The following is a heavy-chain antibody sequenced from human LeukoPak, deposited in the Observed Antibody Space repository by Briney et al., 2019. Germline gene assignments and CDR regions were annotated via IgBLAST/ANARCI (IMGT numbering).Heavy chain of an antibody. CDR2: LYHGGST. Sequence: GGSLRLSCAASGFTVSTNYMSWIRQAPVKGLEWVSVLYHGGSTYYADSVKGRFTISRDNSNNTLYLQMNRLRVKDTAVYYCASDPHGDYGLGFWGQGTLVTVSS. J-gene: IGHJ4*02. CDR3: ASDPHGDYGLGF. V-gene: IGHV3-53*01. D-gene: IGHD4-17*01. CDR1: GFTVSTNY.